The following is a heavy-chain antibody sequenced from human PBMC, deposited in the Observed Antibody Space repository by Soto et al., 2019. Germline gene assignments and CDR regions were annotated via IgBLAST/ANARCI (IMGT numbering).Heavy chain of an antibody. D-gene: IGHD3-22*01. J-gene: IGHJ4*02. CDR3: ASATPTYDSSGYYPPFVDY. V-gene: IGHV1-3*01. Sequence: QVQLVQSGAEVKKPGASVKVSCKASGYTFTSYAIHWVRQAPGQRLEWMGWINAGNGNTKYSQKFQGRVTITRDTSASTAYMELSSLRAEDTAVYYCASATPTYDSSGYYPPFVDYWGQGTLVTVSS. CDR2: INAGNGNT. CDR1: GYTFTSYA.